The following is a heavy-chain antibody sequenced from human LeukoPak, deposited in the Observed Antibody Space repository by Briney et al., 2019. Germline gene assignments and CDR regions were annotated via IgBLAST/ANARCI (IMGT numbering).Heavy chain of an antibody. CDR1: GGSFSGYY. CDR3: ARAGYSYDQRCFDY. D-gene: IGHD5-18*01. CDR2: INHSGST. Sequence: SETLSLTCAVYGGSFSGYYWSWIRQPPGKGLEWIGEINHSGSTNYNPSLKSRVTISVDTSKNQFSLKLSSVTAADTAVYYCARAGYSYDQRCFDYWGQGTLVTVSS. V-gene: IGHV4-34*01. J-gene: IGHJ4*02.